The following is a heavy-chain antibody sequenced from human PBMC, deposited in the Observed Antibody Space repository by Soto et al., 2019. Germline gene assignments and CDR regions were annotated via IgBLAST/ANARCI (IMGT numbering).Heavy chain of an antibody. CDR2: ISGSGVST. J-gene: IGHJ4*02. V-gene: IGHV3-23*01. D-gene: IGHD2-21*02. CDR1: GFTFSSYA. Sequence: GVPLRLSWPASGFTFSSYAMSWVGQAPGKGLEWVSAISGSGVSTYYAASVKGRFTISRDNSKNTLYLQMNSLRAEVTAVDYCAKEKPIVGVTSIRFDYWGKGTQATVSS. CDR3: AKEKPIVGVTSIRFDY.